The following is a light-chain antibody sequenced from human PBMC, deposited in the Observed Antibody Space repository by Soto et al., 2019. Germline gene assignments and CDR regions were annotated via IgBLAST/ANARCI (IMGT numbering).Light chain of an antibody. CDR1: SSDVGCSNF. J-gene: IGLJ1*01. CDR2: DVA. Sequence: HSALTQPASVSDSPGQSTTISCTGTSSDVGCSNFVSWYQQHPGKPPKLIIYDVANRPSGVSNRFSGSKSGSTASLIISRLQTEDEADYYCVSYPSSTTYVFGAGTKVTVL. V-gene: IGLV2-14*03. CDR3: VSYPSSTTYV.